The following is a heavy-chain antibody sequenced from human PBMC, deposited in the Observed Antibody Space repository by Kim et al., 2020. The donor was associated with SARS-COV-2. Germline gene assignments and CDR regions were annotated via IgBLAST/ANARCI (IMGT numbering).Heavy chain of an antibody. V-gene: IGHV1-24*01. CDR2: FDPEDGET. D-gene: IGHD1-20*01. CDR3: ATAFSITGTNAVFYYYYGMEV. J-gene: IGHJ6*02. Sequence: ASVNVSCKVSGYTLTELSIHWVRQAPGKGLEWMGGFDPEDGETIYAQKFQGRVTMTEDTSTDTAYMELSSLRSEDTAVYYCATAFSITGTNAVFYYYYGMEVWGQGTTVTVSS. CDR1: GYTLTELS.